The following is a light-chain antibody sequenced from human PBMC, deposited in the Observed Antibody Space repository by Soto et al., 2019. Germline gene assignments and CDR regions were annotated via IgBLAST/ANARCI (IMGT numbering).Light chain of an antibody. CDR2: AAS. V-gene: IGKV1-39*01. CDR1: QSISSY. Sequence: DLQMTQSPSSLSASVGDRVTMTCQASQSISSYLSWYQQKPGKAPQLLIYAASSLQGGVPSRFSGSGSGTDFTLTISSLQPEDFATYYCQQSYITPWTFGQGTKVEIK. CDR3: QQSYITPWT. J-gene: IGKJ1*01.